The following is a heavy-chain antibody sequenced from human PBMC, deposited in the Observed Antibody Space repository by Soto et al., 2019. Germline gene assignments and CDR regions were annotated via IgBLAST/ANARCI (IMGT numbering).Heavy chain of an antibody. V-gene: IGHV1-2*04. Sequence: ASVKVSCKASGYTFTGYYMHWVRQAPGQGLEWMGWINPNSGGTNYAQKFQGWVTMTRDTSISTAYMELSRLRSDDTAVYYCARDCTAMASGAFDIRAQGTMVTFSS. CDR1: GYTFTGYY. CDR2: INPNSGGT. D-gene: IGHD5-18*01. J-gene: IGHJ3*02. CDR3: ARDCTAMASGAFDI.